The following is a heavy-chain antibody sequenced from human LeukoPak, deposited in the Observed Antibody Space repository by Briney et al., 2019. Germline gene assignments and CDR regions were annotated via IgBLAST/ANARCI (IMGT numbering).Heavy chain of an antibody. V-gene: IGHV1-69*13. CDR3: ARISLGAVWGYYYGMDV. J-gene: IGHJ6*02. CDR2: IIPIFDTA. CDR1: GGTFSSYS. Sequence: SVKVSCKASGGTFSSYSISWVRQAPGQGLEWMGGIIPIFDTADYAQKFQGRVTITADESTSTAYMELSSLRSEDTAVFYCARISLGAVWGYYYGMDVWGQGTTVTVSS. D-gene: IGHD3-16*01.